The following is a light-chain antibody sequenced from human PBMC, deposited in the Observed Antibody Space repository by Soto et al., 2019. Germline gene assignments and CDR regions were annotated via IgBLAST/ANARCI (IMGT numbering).Light chain of an antibody. V-gene: IGKV1-39*01. CDR1: QSISSY. CDR3: QQSYSTPGIT. Sequence: DIQMPQSPSSLSASVRDRVTITCRASQSISSYLNWYQQKPGKAPKLLIYAASSLQSGVPSRFSGSGSGTDFTLTISSLQPEDFATYYCQQSYSTPGITFGQGTRLEIK. CDR2: AAS. J-gene: IGKJ5*01.